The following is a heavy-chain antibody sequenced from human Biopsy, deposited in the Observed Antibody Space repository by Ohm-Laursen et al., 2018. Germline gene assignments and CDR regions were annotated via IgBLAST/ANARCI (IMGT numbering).Heavy chain of an antibody. CDR3: ARDSGILNYGNFKYYHYYGMDV. CDR2: IYYSVMT. CDR1: GDSVTKYY. J-gene: IGHJ6*02. Sequence: ETLSLTCSVSGDSVTKYYWSWIRQPPGKGLEWIGHIYYSVMTNYNPSLQSRVSIPVDTSRNQVSLTLSSVTAADTAVYYCARDSGILNYGNFKYYHYYGMDVWGQGTKVTVSS. D-gene: IGHD4-11*01. V-gene: IGHV4-59*02.